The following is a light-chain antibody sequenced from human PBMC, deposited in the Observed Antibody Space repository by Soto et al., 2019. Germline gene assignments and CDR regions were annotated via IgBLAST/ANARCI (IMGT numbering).Light chain of an antibody. V-gene: IGKV4-1*01. CDR2: WAS. J-gene: IGKJ1*01. Sequence: DIVLTQSPDSLAVSLGERATINCKSSQNVVFSSNNKNYLAWYQQKPGQPPKLLIYWASTRESGVPDRFSGSGSGTDFTLTISSLQAEDVAVYYCQQYYSNPRMFGQGTKVEIK. CDR3: QQYYSNPRM. CDR1: QNVVFSSNNKNY.